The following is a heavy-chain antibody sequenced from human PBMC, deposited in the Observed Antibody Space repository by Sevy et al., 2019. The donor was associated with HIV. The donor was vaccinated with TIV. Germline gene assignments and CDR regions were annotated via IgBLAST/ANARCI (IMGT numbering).Heavy chain of an antibody. V-gene: IGHV3-30*18. CDR2: ISNDGSNT. J-gene: IGHJ4*02. D-gene: IGHD1-1*01. Sequence: GGSLRLSCAASGFSFRNYGMHWVRQAPGKGLEWVAVISNDGSNTHYADSMKGRFTISTDNSKNTLFRQMSSLGAEDTAVYHCAKQDNWNDFPFDYWGQGILVTVSS. CDR3: AKQDNWNDFPFDY. CDR1: GFSFRNYG.